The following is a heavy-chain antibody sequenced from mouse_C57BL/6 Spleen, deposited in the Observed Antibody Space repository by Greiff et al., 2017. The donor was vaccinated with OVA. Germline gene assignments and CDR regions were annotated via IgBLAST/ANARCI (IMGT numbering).Heavy chain of an antibody. V-gene: IGHV1-61*01. CDR2: IYPSDSET. D-gene: IGHD1-1*01. Sequence: QVQLQQPGAELVRPGSSVKLSCKASGYTFTSYWMDWVKQRPGQGLEWIGNIYPSDSETHYNQKFKDKATLTVDKSSSTAYMQLSSLTSEDSAVYYCARMYYGSSYRYFDVWGTGTTVTVSS. J-gene: IGHJ1*03. CDR3: ARMYYGSSYRYFDV. CDR1: GYTFTSYW.